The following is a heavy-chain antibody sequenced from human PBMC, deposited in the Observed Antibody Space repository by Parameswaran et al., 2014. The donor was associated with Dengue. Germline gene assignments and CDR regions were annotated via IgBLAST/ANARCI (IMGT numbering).Heavy chain of an antibody. J-gene: IGHJ4*02. D-gene: IGHD1-1*01. V-gene: IGHV3-30-3*01. CDR3: AREQKTGTLDY. CDR2: ISYDGSNK. Sequence: WIRQPPGKGLEWVAVISYDGSNKYYADSVKGRFTISRDNSKNTLYLQMNSLRAEDTAVYYCAREQKTGTLDYWGQGTLVTVSS.